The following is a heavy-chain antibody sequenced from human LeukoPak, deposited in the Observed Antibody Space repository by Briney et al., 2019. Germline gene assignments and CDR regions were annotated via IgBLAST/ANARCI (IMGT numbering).Heavy chain of an antibody. CDR2: ITRSGSNL. CDR3: ARNFDS. Sequence: GGSLRLSCVASGLTFTSSDFNWIRQAQGKGLEWLSTITRSGSNLYYADSVKGRFTTSRDDAKDSVYLQMESLRVEDTAIYYCARNFDSWGQGTLVTVSS. J-gene: IGHJ4*02. V-gene: IGHV3-21*01. CDR1: GLTFTSSD.